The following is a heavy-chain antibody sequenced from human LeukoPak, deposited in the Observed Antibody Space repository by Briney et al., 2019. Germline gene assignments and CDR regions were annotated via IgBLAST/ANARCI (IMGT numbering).Heavy chain of an antibody. D-gene: IGHD5-18*01. CDR3: ARHSLRYSYGRTPNWFDP. J-gene: IGHJ5*02. CDR1: GYSFTSYW. CDR2: IDPSDSYT. Sequence: GESLKISCKGSGYSFTSYWISWVRQMPGKGLEWMGRIDPSDSYTNYSPSFQGHVAISADKSISTAYLQWSSLRASDTAMYYCARHSLRYSYGRTPNWFDPWGQGTLVTVSS. V-gene: IGHV5-10-1*01.